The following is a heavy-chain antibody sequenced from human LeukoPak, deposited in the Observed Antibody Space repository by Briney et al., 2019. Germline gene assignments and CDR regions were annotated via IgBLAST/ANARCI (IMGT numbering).Heavy chain of an antibody. D-gene: IGHD6-13*01. Sequence: GGSLRLSCAASGFTFSSYSMNWVRQAPGKGLEWVSSISSSSSYIYYADPVKGRFTISRDNAKNSLYLQMNSPRAEDTAVYYCARVGLAATDDYWGQGTLVTVSS. V-gene: IGHV3-21*01. CDR2: ISSSSSYI. CDR1: GFTFSSYS. J-gene: IGHJ4*02. CDR3: ARVGLAATDDY.